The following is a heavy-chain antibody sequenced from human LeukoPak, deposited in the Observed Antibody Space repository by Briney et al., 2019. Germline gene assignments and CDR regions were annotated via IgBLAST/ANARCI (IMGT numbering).Heavy chain of an antibody. V-gene: IGHV1-69*01. CDR1: GGTFSSYA. D-gene: IGHD2-21*02. CDR2: IIPIFGTA. J-gene: IGHJ6*02. CDR3: ARAPGSRLNYYGMDV. Sequence: EASVKVSCKASGGTFSSYAISWVRRAPGQGLEWMGGIIPIFGTANYAQKFQGRVTITADESTSTAYMELSSLRSEDTAVYYCARAPGSRLNYYGMDVWGQGTTVTVSS.